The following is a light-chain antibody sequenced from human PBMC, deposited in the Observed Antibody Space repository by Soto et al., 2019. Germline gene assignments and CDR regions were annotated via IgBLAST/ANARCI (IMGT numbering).Light chain of an antibody. CDR2: WAS. V-gene: IGKV4-1*01. J-gene: IGKJ5*01. Sequence: DIVLTQSPDSLAVSLGERATINCKSSQSVLHSSNNKNYLAWYQQKAGQPPKLLIYWASTRESGVPDRFSGSGSGTDFTHTIGSLQAEDVAVYYCQQYYSDPPITFGQGTRLEIK. CDR3: QQYYSDPPIT. CDR1: QSVLHSSNNKNY.